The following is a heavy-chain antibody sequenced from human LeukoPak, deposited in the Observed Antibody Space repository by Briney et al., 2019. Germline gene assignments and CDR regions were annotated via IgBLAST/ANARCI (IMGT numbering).Heavy chain of an antibody. D-gene: IGHD2-2*02. J-gene: IGHJ4*02. CDR2: INHSGSA. Sequence: SETLSLTCAVYGGSFSGYYWSWIRQPPGKGLEWIGEINHSGSANYNPSLKRRVTISVDTSKNQFSLKLSSVTAADTAVYYCASPYCSSTSCYIGYWGQGTLVTVSS. CDR1: GGSFSGYY. CDR3: ASPYCSSTSCYIGY. V-gene: IGHV4-34*01.